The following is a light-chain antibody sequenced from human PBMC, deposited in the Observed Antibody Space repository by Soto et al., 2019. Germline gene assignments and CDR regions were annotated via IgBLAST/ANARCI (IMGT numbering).Light chain of an antibody. J-gene: IGKJ1*01. CDR2: VAS. Sequence: ETVLNMSPGALSLSPREGTTLYCRDSQSISSNFLAWYQQKRGQAPRLLIHVASNRATGIPDRFSGSGSGTDFTLTFTRVEPEDFAVYYCQHYGGSPRTFGQGSKVDIK. CDR3: QHYGGSPRT. V-gene: IGKV3-20*01. CDR1: QSISSNF.